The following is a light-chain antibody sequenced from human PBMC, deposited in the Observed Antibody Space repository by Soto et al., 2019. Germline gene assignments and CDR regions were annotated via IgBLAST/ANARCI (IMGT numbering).Light chain of an antibody. J-gene: IGLJ1*01. CDR3: SSFTRSSSTYV. V-gene: IGLV2-14*01. Sequence: QSALTQPASVSGSPGQSIAISCTGTSSDLDGYNYVSWYQQHPDKAPKLIIYDVTNRPSGVSDRFSGSKSGNTASLTISGLQAEDEADYYCSSFTRSSSTYVFGSGTKVTVL. CDR2: DVT. CDR1: SSDLDGYNY.